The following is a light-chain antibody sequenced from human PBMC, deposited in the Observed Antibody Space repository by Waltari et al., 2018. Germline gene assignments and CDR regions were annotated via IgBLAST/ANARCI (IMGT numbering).Light chain of an antibody. CDR2: GAS. Sequence: EIVLTQSPGPLSLSPGERATLPSRAIQTFSSSYLAWYQQKPGQAPRLLIYGASTRAACCPVSFSGSGSGTDFTLTISRLEPEDFAVYYCQHYGTSPPLTFGGGTKVEIK. V-gene: IGKV3-20*01. J-gene: IGKJ4*01. CDR3: QHYGTSPPLT. CDR1: QTFSSSY.